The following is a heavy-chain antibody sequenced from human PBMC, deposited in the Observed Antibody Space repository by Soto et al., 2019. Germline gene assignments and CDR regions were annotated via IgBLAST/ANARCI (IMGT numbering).Heavy chain of an antibody. V-gene: IGHV1-18*01. D-gene: IGHD3-3*01. J-gene: IGHJ5*02. Sequence: ASVKVSCKASGYTFTSYGISWVRQAPGQGLEWMGWISAYNGNTNYAQKLQGRVTMTTDTSTSTAYMELRSLRSDDTAVYYCARDGEITIFGVVMGGPNWFDPWGQGTLVTVS. CDR1: GYTFTSYG. CDR2: ISAYNGNT. CDR3: ARDGEITIFGVVMGGPNWFDP.